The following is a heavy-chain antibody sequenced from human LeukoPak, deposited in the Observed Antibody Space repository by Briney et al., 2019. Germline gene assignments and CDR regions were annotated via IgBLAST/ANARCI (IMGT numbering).Heavy chain of an antibody. CDR1: GFTFKNYA. D-gene: IGHD5-18*01. CDR2: ISDNDGSR. CDR3: VRHDSYIPF. J-gene: IGHJ1*01. V-gene: IGHV3-23*01. Sequence: PGGSLRLSCAASGFTFKNYAMSWVRQTPGMGLEWVSAISDNDGSRYYTDSVKGRFTISRDNSKDTVYLQMNNLRAADTALYFCVRHDSYIPFWGQGSLVTVSS.